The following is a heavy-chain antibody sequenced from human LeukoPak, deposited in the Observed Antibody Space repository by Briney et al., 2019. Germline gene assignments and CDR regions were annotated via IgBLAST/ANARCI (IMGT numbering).Heavy chain of an antibody. V-gene: IGHV1-69*05. CDR2: IIPVFGTT. J-gene: IGHJ4*02. D-gene: IGHD3-10*01. Sequence: SVKVSCKASGGTFSSYAISWVRLAPGQGLEWMGGIIPVFGTTTYAPKFQGRVSLSIHESAGTAYMELSDLTFEDTAIYYCAGGFYGSGSYRPAFDYWGQGTLVTVSS. CDR3: AGGFYGSGSYRPAFDY. CDR1: GGTFSSYA.